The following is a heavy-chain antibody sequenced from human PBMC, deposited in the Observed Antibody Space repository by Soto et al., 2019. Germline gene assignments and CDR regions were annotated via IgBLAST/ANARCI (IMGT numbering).Heavy chain of an antibody. D-gene: IGHD6-13*01. CDR2: IYHSGTT. V-gene: IGHV4-38-2*01. J-gene: IGHJ5*02. CDR3: ARSSHKESWFDP. Sequence: SETLSLTCAVSGDSISSGYYWAWIRQPPGKGQEWIGSIYHSGTTNYNPSLRSRVTTSIDTSRNQFSLKLNSVTAADTAVYYCARSSHKESWFDPWGQGTLVTVSS. CDR1: GDSISSGYY.